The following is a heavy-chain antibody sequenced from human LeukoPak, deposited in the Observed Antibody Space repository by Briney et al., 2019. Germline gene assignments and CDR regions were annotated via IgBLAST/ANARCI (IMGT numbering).Heavy chain of an antibody. D-gene: IGHD2-15*01. CDR2: IRYDGSNI. CDR1: GFTFSSYG. J-gene: IGHJ4*02. Sequence: GGSLRLSCAASGFTFSSYGMHWVRQAPGKGLEWVAFIRYDGSNIYYADSVKGRFTISRDNSKNTLYLQMNSLRAEDTAVYYCAKEYCSGGSCYSSITLFDYWGQGTLVTVSS. V-gene: IGHV3-30*02. CDR3: AKEYCSGGSCYSSITLFDY.